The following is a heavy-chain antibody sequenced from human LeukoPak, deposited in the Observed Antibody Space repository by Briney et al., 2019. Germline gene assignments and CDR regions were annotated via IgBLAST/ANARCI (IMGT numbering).Heavy chain of an antibody. CDR2: IYHSGST. V-gene: IGHV4-38-2*02. CDR3: AVRGSGGYYALHYFDY. J-gene: IGHJ4*02. CDR1: GYSISSGYY. D-gene: IGHD3-22*01. Sequence: SETLSLTCTVSGYSISSGYYWGWIRQPPGKGLEWIGSIYHSGSTYYNPSLKSRVTISVDTSKNQFSLKLSSVTAADTAVYYCAVRGSGGYYALHYFDYGGERTL.